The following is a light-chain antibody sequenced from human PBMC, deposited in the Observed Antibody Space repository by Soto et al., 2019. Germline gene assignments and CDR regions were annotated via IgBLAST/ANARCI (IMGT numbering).Light chain of an antibody. Sequence: QPVLTQPPSASGTPGQRVTISCSGSSSNIGTNTVNWYQQLPGTAPKLLIYSSNQRPSGVPDRFSGSKSGTSASLAISGLQSEDEADYYCAAWADSLNGVVFGGGTKLTVL. CDR1: SSNIGTNT. CDR3: AAWADSLNGVV. CDR2: SSN. J-gene: IGLJ2*01. V-gene: IGLV1-44*01.